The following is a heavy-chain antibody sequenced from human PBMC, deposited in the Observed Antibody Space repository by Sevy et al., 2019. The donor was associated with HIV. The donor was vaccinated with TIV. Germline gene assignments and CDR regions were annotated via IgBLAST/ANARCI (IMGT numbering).Heavy chain of an antibody. D-gene: IGHD3-3*01. CDR2: MSYDGSNK. J-gene: IGHJ5*02. CDR3: AKAITIFGVVTKGVDP. V-gene: IGHV3-30*18. CDR1: GFTFSSYG. Sequence: GGSLRLSCAASGFTFSSYGMHWVRQAPGKGLEWVAVMSYDGSNKYYADSVKGRFTISRDNSKNTLYLQMNSLRAEDTAVYYCAKAITIFGVVTKGVDPWGQGTLVTVSS.